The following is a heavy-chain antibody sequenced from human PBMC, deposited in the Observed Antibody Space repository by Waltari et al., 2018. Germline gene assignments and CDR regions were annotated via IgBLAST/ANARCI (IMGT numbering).Heavy chain of an antibody. J-gene: IGHJ4*02. Sequence: EVQLVESARALVKPGEALRLSGAPSGVTFSSSRMIWFRLAAGKGLEWVSSISSSSSYIYDADSVKGRFTISRDNAKNSLYLQMNSLRAEETAVYYCARAKGASCYDYWGQGTLVTVSS. CDR1: GVTFSSSR. CDR3: ARAKGASCYDY. V-gene: IGHV3-21*01. CDR2: ISSSSSYI. D-gene: IGHD2-2*01.